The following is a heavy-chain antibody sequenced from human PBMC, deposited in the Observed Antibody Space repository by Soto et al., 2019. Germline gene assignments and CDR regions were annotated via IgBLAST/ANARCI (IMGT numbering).Heavy chain of an antibody. V-gene: IGHV4-34*01. Sequence: QVHLQQWGAGLLKPSETLSLTCAVYGGSFSGYYWSWIRQPPGKGLEWIGEIKHSGNTNYNPSLKSRVTISVDTSKNQFSPNLNSVTAADTAVYYCARGRLNTGWTGDFQHWGQGTLVTVSS. CDR3: ARGRLNTGWTGDFQH. CDR2: IKHSGNT. J-gene: IGHJ1*01. D-gene: IGHD6-19*01. CDR1: GGSFSGYY.